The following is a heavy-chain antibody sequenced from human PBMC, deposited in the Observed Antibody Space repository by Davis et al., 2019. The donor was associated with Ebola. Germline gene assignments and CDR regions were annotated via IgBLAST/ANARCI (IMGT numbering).Heavy chain of an antibody. CDR1: GYTFTSYA. D-gene: IGHD5-12*01. Sequence: ASVKVSCKASGYTFTSYAMHWVRQAPGQRLEWMGWINAGNGNTKYSQKFQGRVTITRDTSASTAYMELSSLRSDDTAVYYCAREKLSGYVDYWGQGTLVTVSS. CDR3: AREKLSGYVDY. V-gene: IGHV1-3*01. CDR2: INAGNGNT. J-gene: IGHJ4*02.